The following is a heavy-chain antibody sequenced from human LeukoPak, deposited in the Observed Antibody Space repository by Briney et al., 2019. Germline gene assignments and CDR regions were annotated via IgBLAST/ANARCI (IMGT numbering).Heavy chain of an antibody. V-gene: IGHV3-30-3*01. Sequence: GGSLRLSCAASGFTFSSYAMHWVRQAPGKGLEWVAVISYDGSNKYYADSVKGRFTISRDNSKNTLYPQMNSLRAEDTAVYYCAKVPRQHDNWFDPWGQGTLVTVSS. CDR2: ISYDGSNK. J-gene: IGHJ5*02. CDR3: AKVPRQHDNWFDP. D-gene: IGHD6-13*01. CDR1: GFTFSSYA.